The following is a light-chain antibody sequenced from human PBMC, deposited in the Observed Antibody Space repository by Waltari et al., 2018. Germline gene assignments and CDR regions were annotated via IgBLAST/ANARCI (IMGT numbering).Light chain of an antibody. CDR1: QSISSY. V-gene: IGKV1-39*01. CDR3: KQSYSTPRT. CDR2: AAS. J-gene: IGKJ1*01. Sequence: DIQITQSPSSLSASVGARVTIPCRASQSISSYLNWYQQKPGKAPKLLIYAASSLQSGVPARFSGSGSGTDFTLTISSLQPEDVATYYCKQSYSTPRTFGQGTKVEIK.